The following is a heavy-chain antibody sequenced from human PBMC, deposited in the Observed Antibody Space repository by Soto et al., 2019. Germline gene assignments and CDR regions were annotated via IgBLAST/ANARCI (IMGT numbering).Heavy chain of an antibody. V-gene: IGHV3-13*01. Sequence: PGGSLRLSCAASGIIFTGFGMHWVRQATGKGLEWVSAIGTAGDTYYPGSVKGRFTISRENAKNSLYLQMNSLRAGDTAVYYCARGPYYYGSGSSPHFDYWGQGTLVTVSS. D-gene: IGHD3-10*01. J-gene: IGHJ4*02. CDR1: GIIFTGFG. CDR2: IGTAGDT. CDR3: ARGPYYYGSGSSPHFDY.